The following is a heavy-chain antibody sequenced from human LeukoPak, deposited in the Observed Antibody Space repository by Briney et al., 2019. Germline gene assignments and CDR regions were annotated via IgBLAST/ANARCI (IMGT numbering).Heavy chain of an antibody. V-gene: IGHV3-7*03. CDR1: GFTFSSYW. Sequence: TGGSLRLSCAASGFTFSSYWMSWVRQAPGKGLEWVANIKQDGSEKYYVDSVKGRFTISRDNAKNSLYLQMNSLRAEGTAVYYCARDNYRLVRGVIITPLYYYGMDVWGKGTTVTVSS. D-gene: IGHD3-10*01. CDR3: ARDNYRLVRGVIITPLYYYGMDV. J-gene: IGHJ6*04. CDR2: IKQDGSEK.